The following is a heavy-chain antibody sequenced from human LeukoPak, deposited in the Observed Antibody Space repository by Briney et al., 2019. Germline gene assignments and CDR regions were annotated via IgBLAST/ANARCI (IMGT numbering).Heavy chain of an antibody. CDR3: AKDRADIVATYFDY. Sequence: GGSLRLSCAASGFTFSSYDMHWVRQAPGKGLEWVTVISYDGSNKYYADSVKGRFTISRDNSKNTLYLQMNSLRAEDTAVYYCAKDRADIVATYFDYWGQGTLVTVSS. CDR2: ISYDGSNK. D-gene: IGHD5-12*01. J-gene: IGHJ4*02. V-gene: IGHV3-30*18. CDR1: GFTFSSYD.